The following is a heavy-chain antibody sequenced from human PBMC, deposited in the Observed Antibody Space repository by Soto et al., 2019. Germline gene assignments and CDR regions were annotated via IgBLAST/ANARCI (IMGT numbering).Heavy chain of an antibody. CDR2: IWYDGSNK. J-gene: IGHJ4*02. Sequence: QVQLVESGGGVVQPGRSLRLSCAASGFTFSSYGMHWVRQAPGKGLEWVAVIWYDGSNKYYADSVKGRFTISRDNSKNTLYLQMNSLRAEDTAVYYCARMTGYWNSDYWGQGTLVTVSS. D-gene: IGHD3-9*01. V-gene: IGHV3-33*01. CDR1: GFTFSSYG. CDR3: ARMTGYWNSDY.